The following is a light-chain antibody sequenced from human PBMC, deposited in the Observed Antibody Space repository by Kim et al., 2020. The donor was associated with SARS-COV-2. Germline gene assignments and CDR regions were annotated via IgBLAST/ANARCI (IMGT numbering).Light chain of an antibody. CDR3: QSYDRLGASVV. Sequence: QRVTIAGTGNRSNIGAGYNVHWYRQTPGPAPQLIIHDKNNRPSGVPDRFSGSKSGTSASLAITGLQAEDEADYYCQSYDRLGASVVFGGGTQLTVL. J-gene: IGLJ2*01. CDR1: RSNIGAGYN. V-gene: IGLV1-40*01. CDR2: DKN.